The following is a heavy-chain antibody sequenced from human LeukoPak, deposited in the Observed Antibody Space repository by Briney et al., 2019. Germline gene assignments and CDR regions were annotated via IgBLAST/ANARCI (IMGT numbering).Heavy chain of an antibody. CDR1: GFTFSSYS. V-gene: IGHV3-21*01. J-gene: IGHJ4*02. Sequence: KPGGSLRLSCAASGFTFSSYSMNWVRQAPGKGLEWVSSISSSSYIYYADSVKGRFTISRDNAKNSLYLQMNSLRAEDTAVYYCARDPGIAAAGELDYWGQGTLVTVSS. D-gene: IGHD6-13*01. CDR2: ISSSSYI. CDR3: ARDPGIAAAGELDY.